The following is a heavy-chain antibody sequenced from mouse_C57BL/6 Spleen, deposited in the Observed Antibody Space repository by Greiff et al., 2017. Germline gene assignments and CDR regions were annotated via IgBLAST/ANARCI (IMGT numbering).Heavy chain of an antibody. CDR1: GYTFTSYW. CDR3: ARSPPYYGSSYGYFDV. V-gene: IGHV1-64*01. Sequence: QVQLQQPGAELVKPGASVKLSCKASGYTFTSYWMHWVKQRPGQGLEWIGMIHPNSGSTNYNEKFKSKATLTVAKSSSTAYMQLSSLTSEDSAVYYCARSPPYYGSSYGYFDVWGTGTTVTVSS. J-gene: IGHJ1*03. CDR2: IHPNSGST. D-gene: IGHD1-1*01.